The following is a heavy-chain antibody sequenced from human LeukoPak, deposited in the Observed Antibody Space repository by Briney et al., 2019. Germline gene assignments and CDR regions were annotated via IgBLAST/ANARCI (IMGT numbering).Heavy chain of an antibody. CDR2: INSNSGGT. CDR1: GYTFTGYY. D-gene: IGHD6-19*01. J-gene: IGHJ4*02. CDR3: ASDTIRVRGWYTNPYDY. V-gene: IGHV1-2*02. Sequence: ASVKVSCKASGYTFTGYYMHWVRQAPGQGLEWMGWINSNSGGTNYAQKFQGRVTMTRDTSISTAYMELSRLRSDDTAVYYCASDTIRVRGWYTNPYDYWGQGTLVTVSS.